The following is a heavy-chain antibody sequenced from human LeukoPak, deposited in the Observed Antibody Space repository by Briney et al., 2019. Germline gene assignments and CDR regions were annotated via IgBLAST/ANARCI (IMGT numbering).Heavy chain of an antibody. J-gene: IGHJ6*02. V-gene: IGHV1-69*10. CDR2: IIPIVCIT. CDR3: ARGFWEVLGYYYCMDV. D-gene: IGHD3-10*01. Sequence: GASVKVSCKASGGTSTNYAFSWVRQAPGQGLEWMGGIIPIVCITKYAQKFQGRVTITADKSASTAYMELSSLRSDDTAVYFCARGFWEVLGYYYCMDVWGQGTTVTVSS. CDR1: GGTSTNYA.